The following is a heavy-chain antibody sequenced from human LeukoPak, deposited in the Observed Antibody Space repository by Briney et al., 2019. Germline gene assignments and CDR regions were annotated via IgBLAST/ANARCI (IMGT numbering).Heavy chain of an antibody. Sequence: ASVKVSCKVSGYTLTELSMHWVRQAPGKGLEWMGGFDPEDGKINYAQKFRGRVTMTEDTSTDTAYMEMISLRSEDTAVYYCAVYAPGRVVAATGPPSWWGQGTLVTVSS. D-gene: IGHD2-15*01. V-gene: IGHV1-24*01. J-gene: IGHJ4*02. CDR3: AVYAPGRVVAATGPPSW. CDR1: GYTLTELS. CDR2: FDPEDGKI.